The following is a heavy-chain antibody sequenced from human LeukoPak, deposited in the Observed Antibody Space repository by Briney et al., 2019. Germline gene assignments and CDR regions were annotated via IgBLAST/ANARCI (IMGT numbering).Heavy chain of an antibody. CDR2: IKEDGSEE. CDR3: AREDYGSGSDYYGMDV. Sequence: GRSLRLSCAASGFTFSSYGMHRVRQAPGKGLEWVANIKEDGSEEHNVDSVKRRFTISTENAKKSLFLQMNSLRAEDTAVYHCAREDYGSGSDYYGMDVWGQGTTVTASS. D-gene: IGHD3-10*01. J-gene: IGHJ6*02. V-gene: IGHV3-7*01. CDR1: GFTFSSYG.